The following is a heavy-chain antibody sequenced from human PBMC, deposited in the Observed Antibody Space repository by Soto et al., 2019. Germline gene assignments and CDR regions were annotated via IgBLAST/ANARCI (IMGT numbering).Heavy chain of an antibody. CDR3: AASLSTQYYDSSGYYPYFDI. CDR2: TYHSGST. D-gene: IGHD3-22*01. Sequence: HLQLQESGSGLVKPSQTLSLTCDVSGDSISSSGSSWNWIRQPPGKALEWIGFTYHSGSTYYNPSLESRVTISVDRSKNQFSLKLKSVTAADRAVYYCAASLSTQYYDSSGYYPYFDIWGQGIMVTVSS. J-gene: IGHJ3*02. CDR1: GDSISSSGSS. V-gene: IGHV4-30-2*01.